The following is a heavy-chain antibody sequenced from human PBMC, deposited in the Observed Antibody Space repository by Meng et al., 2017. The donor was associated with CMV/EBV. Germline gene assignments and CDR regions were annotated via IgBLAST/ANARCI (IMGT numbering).Heavy chain of an antibody. CDR1: W. CDR3: ARAGYCTNGVCYINLADHPGSLDY. J-gene: IGHJ4*02. CDR2: IKQDGSEK. V-gene: IGHV3-7*03. Sequence: WMSWVRQAPGKGLEWVANIKQDGSEKYYVDSVKGRFTISRDNAKNSLYLQMNSLRAEDTAVYYCARAGYCTNGVCYINLADHPGSLDYWGQGTLVTVSS. D-gene: IGHD2-8*01.